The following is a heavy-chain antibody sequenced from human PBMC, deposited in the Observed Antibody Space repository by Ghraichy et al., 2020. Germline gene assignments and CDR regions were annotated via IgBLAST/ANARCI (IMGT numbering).Heavy chain of an antibody. CDR2: ISGYNGKT. D-gene: IGHD5-24*01. CDR3: AREGDGYSYSALDI. J-gene: IGHJ6*02. V-gene: IGHV1-18*04. Sequence: ASVQVSCKASGYTFTSYGISWVRQAPGQGLEWMGWISGYNGKTNYAQKLQGRVTMTTDTSTSTAYMELRSLRSDDTAVYYCAREGDGYSYSALDIWGQGTTVTVSS. CDR1: GYTFTSYG.